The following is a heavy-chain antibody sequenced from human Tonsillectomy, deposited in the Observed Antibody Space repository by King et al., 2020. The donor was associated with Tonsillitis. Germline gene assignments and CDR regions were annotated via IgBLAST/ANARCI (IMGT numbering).Heavy chain of an antibody. D-gene: IGHD2-2*01. CDR3: ARQLSGDLNWFDP. Sequence: VQLVESGAEVKKPGASVKVSCKTSGYTFTDYFMHWVRQAPGQGLEWMGWINPNSGGTNYAQKFQGRVTMTRDTSISTAYMELSRLRSDDTAVYFCARQLSGDLNWFDPWGQGTLVTVSS. CDR2: INPNSGGT. CDR1: GYTFTDYF. V-gene: IGHV1-2*02. J-gene: IGHJ5*02.